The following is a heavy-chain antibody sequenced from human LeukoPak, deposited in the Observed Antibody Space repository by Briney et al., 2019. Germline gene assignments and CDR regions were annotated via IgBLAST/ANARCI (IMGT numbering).Heavy chain of an antibody. CDR3: ARHEIAVAGSPDY. CDR2: IYTSGST. Sequence: SQTLSLTCTVSGGSISSGSYYWSWIRQPAGKGLEWIGRIYTSGSTNYNPSLKSRVTISVDTSKNQFSLKLSSVTAADTAVYYCARHEIAVAGSPDYWGQGTLVTVSS. V-gene: IGHV4-61*02. D-gene: IGHD6-19*01. CDR1: GGSISSGSYY. J-gene: IGHJ4*02.